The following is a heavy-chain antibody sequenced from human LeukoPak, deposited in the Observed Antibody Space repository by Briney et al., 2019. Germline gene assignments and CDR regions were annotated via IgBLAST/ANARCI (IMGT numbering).Heavy chain of an antibody. V-gene: IGHV3-30-3*01. J-gene: IGHJ1*01. D-gene: IGHD3-3*01. Sequence: GGSLRLSYAASGFTFSSYAMHWVRQAPGKGLEWVAVLSYDGTNKYYADSVKGRFTISRDNSKNTLYLQMNSLRAEDTAVYYCARGSNPKTYDYWSGPEFQYWGQGTQVTVSS. CDR2: LSYDGTNK. CDR3: ARGSNPKTYDYWSGPEFQY. CDR1: GFTFSSYA.